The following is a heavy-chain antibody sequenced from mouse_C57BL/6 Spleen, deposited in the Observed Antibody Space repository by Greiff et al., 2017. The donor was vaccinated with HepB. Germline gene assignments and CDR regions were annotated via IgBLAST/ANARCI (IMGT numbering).Heavy chain of an antibody. D-gene: IGHD1-1*01. CDR2: INPNNGGT. Sequence: SGPELVKPGASVKMSCKASGYTFTDYNMHWVKQSHGKSLEWIGYINPNNGGTSYNQKFKGKATLTVNKSSSTAYMELRSLTSEDSAVYYCARSYGSSLYAMDYWGQGTSVTVSS. V-gene: IGHV1-22*01. CDR1: GYTFTDYN. CDR3: ARSYGSSLYAMDY. J-gene: IGHJ4*01.